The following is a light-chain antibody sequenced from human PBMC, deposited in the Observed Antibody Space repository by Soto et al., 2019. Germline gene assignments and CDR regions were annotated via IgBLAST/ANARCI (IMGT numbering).Light chain of an antibody. Sequence: QSFLTQPPSASGSPVQSVAISCTGTSSDVCGYNYVSWYQQNPGKAPKLMIHEVNKRTSGVPDRFSGSKSGNTASLTVSGLQAEDEADYYGSSYAGXSNVVGTGTKGXV. V-gene: IGLV2-8*01. CDR3: SSYAGXSNV. CDR1: SSDVCGYNY. J-gene: IGLJ1*01. CDR2: EVN.